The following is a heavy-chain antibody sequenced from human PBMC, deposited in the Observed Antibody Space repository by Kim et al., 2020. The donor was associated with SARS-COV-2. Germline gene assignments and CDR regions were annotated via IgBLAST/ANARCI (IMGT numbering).Heavy chain of an antibody. CDR2: INHSGST. D-gene: IGHD6-19*01. CDR1: GGSFSGYY. J-gene: IGHJ6*02. V-gene: IGHV4-34*01. Sequence: SETLSLTCAVYGGSFSGYYWSWIRQPPGKGLEWIGEINHSGSTNYNPSLKSRVTISVDTSKNQFSLKLSSVTAADTAVYYCKSLRPVAGTDYYYGMDVWGQGTTVTVSS. CDR3: KSLRPVAGTDYYYGMDV.